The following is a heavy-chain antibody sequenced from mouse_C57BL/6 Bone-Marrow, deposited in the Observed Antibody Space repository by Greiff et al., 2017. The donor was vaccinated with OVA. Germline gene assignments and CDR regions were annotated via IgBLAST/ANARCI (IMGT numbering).Heavy chain of an antibody. V-gene: IGHV1-15*01. CDR2: IDPETGGT. CDR1: GYTFTDYE. J-gene: IGHJ4*01. Sequence: QVQLQQSGAELVRPGASVTLSCKASGYTFTDYEMHWVKQTPVHGLEWIGAIDPETGGTAYNQKFKGKAILTADKSSSTAYMELRSLTSEDSAVYYCTRGYSNYYAMDYRCQGTSVTVSS. CDR3: TRGYSNYYAMDY. D-gene: IGHD2-5*01.